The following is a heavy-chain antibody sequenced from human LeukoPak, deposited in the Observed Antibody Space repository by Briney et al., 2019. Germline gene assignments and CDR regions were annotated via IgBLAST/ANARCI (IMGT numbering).Heavy chain of an antibody. CDR2: IYYSGST. Sequence: SETLSLTCTVSGGSISSYYWIWIRQPPGKGLEWIGYIYYSGSTNYNPSLKSRVTISVDTSKNQFSLKLSSVTAADTAVYYCARDIHSGSYPYYYYYYMDVWGKGTTVTVSS. D-gene: IGHD1-26*01. J-gene: IGHJ6*03. CDR3: ARDIHSGSYPYYYYYYMDV. V-gene: IGHV4-59*01. CDR1: GGSISSYY.